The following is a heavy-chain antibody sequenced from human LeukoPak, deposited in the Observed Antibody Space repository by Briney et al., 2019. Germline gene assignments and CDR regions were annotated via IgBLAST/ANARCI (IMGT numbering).Heavy chain of an antibody. CDR1: GFTFGDYG. V-gene: IGHV3-20*04. CDR2: INWNGGST. D-gene: IGHD3-22*01. J-gene: IGHJ4*02. Sequence: PGGSLRLSCAASGFTFGDYGMSWVRQAPGKGLEWVSGINWNGGSTGYADSVKGRFTISRDNANNSLYLQMNSLRAEDTALYYCARDGYDSSGYYDWGQGTLVTVSS. CDR3: ARDGYDSSGYYD.